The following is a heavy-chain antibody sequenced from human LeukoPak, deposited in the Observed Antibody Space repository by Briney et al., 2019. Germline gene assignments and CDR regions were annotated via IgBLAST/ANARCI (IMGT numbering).Heavy chain of an antibody. D-gene: IGHD6-19*01. V-gene: IGHV4-38-2*01. Sequence: SETLSLTCAVSGYSISSGYYWGWIRQPAGKGLDWIGSIYHSGSTYYNPSLKSRVTILVDTSKNQFSLKLSSVTAPDTAVYYCARTPSSGWYDWRAWFDYWGQGTLVTVSS. CDR2: IYHSGST. J-gene: IGHJ4*02. CDR1: GYSISSGYY. CDR3: ARTPSSGWYDWRAWFDY.